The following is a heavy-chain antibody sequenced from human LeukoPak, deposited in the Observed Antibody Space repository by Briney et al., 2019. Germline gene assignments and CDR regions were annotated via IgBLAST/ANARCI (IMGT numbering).Heavy chain of an antibody. D-gene: IGHD6-19*01. CDR2: INHSGST. CDR1: GGSFSGYY. CDR3: AMIAVAGRDY. J-gene: IGHJ4*02. V-gene: IGHV4-34*01. Sequence: SETLSLTCAVYGGSFSGYYWSWIRQPPGKGLEWIGEINHSGSTNYNPSLKSRVTISVDTSKNQFSLKLSSVTAADTAVYYCAMIAVAGRDYWGQGTLVTVSS.